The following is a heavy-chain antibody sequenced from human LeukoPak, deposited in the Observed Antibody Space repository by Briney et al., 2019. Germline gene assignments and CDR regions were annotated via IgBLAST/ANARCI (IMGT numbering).Heavy chain of an antibody. CDR2: ISSSSYI. Sequence: GGSLRLSCAASGFTFSSYSMNWVRQAPGKGLEWVSSISSSSYIYYADSVKGRFTISRDNAKSSLYLQMNSLRAEDTAVYYCAREVSGGPQVWGQGTLVTVSS. V-gene: IGHV3-21*01. CDR1: GFTFSSYS. J-gene: IGHJ4*02. CDR3: AREVSGGPQV. D-gene: IGHD3-10*01.